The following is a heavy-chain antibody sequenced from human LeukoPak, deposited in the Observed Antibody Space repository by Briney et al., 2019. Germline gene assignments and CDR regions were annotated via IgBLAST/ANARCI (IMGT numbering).Heavy chain of an antibody. D-gene: IGHD1-26*01. CDR3: TSHSGSYSPYDY. CDR2: IRSKANSYAT. CDR1: GFTFSGSA. V-gene: IGHV3-73*01. Sequence: GGSLRLSCAASGFTFSGSAMQWVRQASGKGLEWVGRIRSKANSYATAYAASVKGRFTISRDDSKNTAYLQMNSLKTEDTAVYYCTSHSGSYSPYDYWGQGTLVTVSS. J-gene: IGHJ4*02.